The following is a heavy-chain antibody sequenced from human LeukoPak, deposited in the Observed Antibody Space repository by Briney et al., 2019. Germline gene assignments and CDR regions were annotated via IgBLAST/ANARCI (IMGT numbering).Heavy chain of an antibody. CDR1: GGSINSYY. CDR2: IYYSGST. CDR3: ARASGWYIPLEY. Sequence: SETLSLTCTVSGGSINSYYWSWIRQPPGKGLEWIGYIYYSGSTNYNPSLKSRVTISVDTSKKQFSLKLSSVTAADTAVYYCARASGWYIPLEYWGQGTLVTVSS. V-gene: IGHV4-59*01. D-gene: IGHD6-19*01. J-gene: IGHJ4*02.